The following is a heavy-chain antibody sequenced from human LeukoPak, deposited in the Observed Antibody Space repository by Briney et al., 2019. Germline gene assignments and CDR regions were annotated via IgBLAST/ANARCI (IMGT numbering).Heavy chain of an antibody. D-gene: IGHD3-10*01. Sequence: KPGGYIRLSCAASGFTFSSYSMNWLRQAPGKGLEWVSSISSSSSYIYYADSVKGRFTISRDNAKNSLYLQMNSLRAEDTAVYYCARSDMVRGVPSFDYWGQGTMVTVSS. V-gene: IGHV3-21*01. CDR2: ISSSSSYI. CDR1: GFTFSSYS. J-gene: IGHJ4*02. CDR3: ARSDMVRGVPSFDY.